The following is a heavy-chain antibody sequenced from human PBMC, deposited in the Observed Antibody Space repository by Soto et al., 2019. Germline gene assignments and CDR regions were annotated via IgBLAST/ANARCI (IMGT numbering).Heavy chain of an antibody. D-gene: IGHD1-7*01. CDR3: ARDPPTGTTLDWFDS. CDR2: ISSSGSFM. Sequence: EVQLVESGGGLVKPGGSLRLSCAASGFTFSSDSMGWVRQAPGKGLEWVSSISSSGSFMNYADSVKGRFTISRDNAKNSLYLQMSSLKDDDTAVYYCARDPPTGTTLDWFDSWGQGTLVTVSS. J-gene: IGHJ5*01. V-gene: IGHV3-21*01. CDR1: GFTFSSDS.